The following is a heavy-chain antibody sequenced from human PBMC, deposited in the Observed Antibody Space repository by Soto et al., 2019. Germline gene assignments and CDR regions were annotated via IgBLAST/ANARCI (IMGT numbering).Heavy chain of an antibody. CDR1: GVSIISDGYY. Sequence: PSEPLSLTCTVSGVSIISDGYYWSWIRQHPGKGLEWIGYIYYSGSTYYNPSLKSRVTISVDTSKNQFSLKLSSVTAADTAVYYCAPLFPGEYYFDYWGQGTLVTVSS. V-gene: IGHV4-31*03. J-gene: IGHJ4*02. CDR2: IYYSGST. CDR3: APLFPGEYYFDY. D-gene: IGHD3-10*01.